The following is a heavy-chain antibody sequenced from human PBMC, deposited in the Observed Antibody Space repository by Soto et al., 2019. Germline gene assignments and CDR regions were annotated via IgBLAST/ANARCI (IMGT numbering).Heavy chain of an antibody. J-gene: IGHJ3*02. CDR2: IIPILGIA. D-gene: IGHD2-2*01. Sequence: SVKVSCKASGGTFSSYTISWVRQAPGQGLEWMGRIIPILGIANYAQKFQGRVTITADKSTSTAYMELSSLRSEDTAVYYCARDVSKVVPAAHDAFDIWGQGTMVTVS. CDR1: GGTFSSYT. CDR3: ARDVSKVVPAAHDAFDI. V-gene: IGHV1-69*04.